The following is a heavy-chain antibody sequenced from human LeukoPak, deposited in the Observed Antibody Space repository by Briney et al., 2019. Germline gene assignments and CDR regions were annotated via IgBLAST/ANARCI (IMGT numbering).Heavy chain of an antibody. V-gene: IGHV4-59*01. J-gene: IGHJ4*02. CDR3: ARTGDSSGYAYYFDY. Sequence: SETLPLTCTVSGGSISGYYWSWIRQPPGKGLEWIGYIYDNGRFNYNPSLKSRVTISIDTSKNRFSLRLRSVTAADTAVYYCARTGDSSGYAYYFDYWGQGTLVTVSS. CDR1: GGSISGYY. D-gene: IGHD3-22*01. CDR2: IYDNGRF.